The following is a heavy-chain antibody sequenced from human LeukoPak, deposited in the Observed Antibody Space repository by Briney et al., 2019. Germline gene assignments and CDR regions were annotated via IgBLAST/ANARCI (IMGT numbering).Heavy chain of an antibody. Sequence: SETLSLTCTVSGGSISSYYWSWIRQPPGKGLEWIGYIYYSGSTNYNPSLKSRVTISVDTSKNQFSLKLSSVTAADTAVYYCARSSTSYYGMDVWGQGTTATVSS. J-gene: IGHJ6*02. V-gene: IGHV4-59*01. D-gene: IGHD2-2*01. CDR3: ARSSTSYYGMDV. CDR2: IYYSGST. CDR1: GGSISSYY.